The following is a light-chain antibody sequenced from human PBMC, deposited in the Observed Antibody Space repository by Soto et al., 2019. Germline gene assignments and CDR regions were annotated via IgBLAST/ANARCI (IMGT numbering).Light chain of an antibody. V-gene: IGKV3-15*01. CDR3: QQYNNWRIIT. Sequence: EIVMTQSPATLSVSPGERATLSCRASQSVSSNLAWYQQKPGQAPRLPIYHTSIRANGIPDSFSGSGSGTELTLTISSLQSEDFATYGCQQYNNWRIITFCQGTRLEI. CDR1: QSVSSN. J-gene: IGKJ5*01. CDR2: HTS.